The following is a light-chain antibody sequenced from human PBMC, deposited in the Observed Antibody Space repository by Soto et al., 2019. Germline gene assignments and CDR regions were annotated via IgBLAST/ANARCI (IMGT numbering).Light chain of an antibody. CDR2: EVS. V-gene: IGLV2-14*01. Sequence: QSALTQPASVSGSPGQSITISCTGTSSDVGGYKYVSWYQQHPGKAPKLMIYEVSNRPSGVSNRFSGSKSGNTASLTISGLQAEDEADYYCSSCTSSSTPYVFGTGTKLTVL. J-gene: IGLJ1*01. CDR3: SSCTSSSTPYV. CDR1: SSDVGGYKY.